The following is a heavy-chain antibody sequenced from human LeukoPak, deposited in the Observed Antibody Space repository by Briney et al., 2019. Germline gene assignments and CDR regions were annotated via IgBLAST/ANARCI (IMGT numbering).Heavy chain of an antibody. D-gene: IGHD3-10*01. V-gene: IGHV3-30*02. CDR1: GFTFSSYG. CDR3: GGFGELSNYYYMDV. Sequence: GGSLRLSCAASGFTFSSYGMHWVRQAPGKGLEWVAFIRYDGSNKYYADSVKGRFTISRDNSKNTLYLQMNSLRAEDTAVYYCGGFGELSNYYYMDVWGKGTTVTISS. J-gene: IGHJ6*03. CDR2: IRYDGSNK.